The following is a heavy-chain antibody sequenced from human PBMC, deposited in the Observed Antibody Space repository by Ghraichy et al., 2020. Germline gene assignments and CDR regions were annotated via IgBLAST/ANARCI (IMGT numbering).Heavy chain of an antibody. CDR1: GGSISSSSYY. CDR2: IYYSGST. Sequence: SETLSLTCTVSGGSISSSSYYWGWIRQPPGKGLEWIGSIYYSGSTYYNPSLKSRVTISVDTSKNQFSLKLSSVTAADTAVYYCARHPQKQLLGNWFDPWGQGTLVTVSP. V-gene: IGHV4-39*01. CDR3: ARHPQKQLLGNWFDP. D-gene: IGHD6-6*01. J-gene: IGHJ5*02.